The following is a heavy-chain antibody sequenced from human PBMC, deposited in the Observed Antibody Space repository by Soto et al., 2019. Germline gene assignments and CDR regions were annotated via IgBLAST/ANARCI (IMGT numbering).Heavy chain of an antibody. CDR2: ISTASSYI. CDR3: ARDPYGSGSYSSFGY. J-gene: IGHJ4*02. CDR1: GFTFDGYS. V-gene: IGHV3-21*01. Sequence: GGSLRLSCAASGFTFDGYSMNWVRQAPGRGLEWVSSISTASSYIYYADSVKGRFTISRDNAKNSLYLQMNSLRAEDTAVYYCARDPYGSGSYSSFGYWSQGTLVTVAS. D-gene: IGHD3-10*01.